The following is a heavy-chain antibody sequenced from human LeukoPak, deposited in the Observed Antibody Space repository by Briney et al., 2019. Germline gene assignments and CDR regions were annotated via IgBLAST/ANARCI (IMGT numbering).Heavy chain of an antibody. CDR3: ARVLRYFAWLDGYYMDV. CDR1: GFTFSSYS. D-gene: IGHD3-9*01. J-gene: IGHJ6*03. CDR2: ISSSSSTI. V-gene: IGHV3-48*01. Sequence: GGSLRLSCAASGFTFSSYSMNWVRQAPGKGLEWVSYISSSSSTIYYADSVKGRFTISRDNATNSLYLQMNSLRAEDTAVYYCARVLRYFAWLDGYYMDVCGKGTTVTVSS.